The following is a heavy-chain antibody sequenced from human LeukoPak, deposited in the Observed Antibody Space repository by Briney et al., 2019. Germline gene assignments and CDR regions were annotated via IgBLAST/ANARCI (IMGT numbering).Heavy chain of an antibody. Sequence: ASVKVSCKASGYSFADYYMHWVRQAPGQGLEWMGRINPNSGGTNYAEKFQGRVTMTRDTSISRAYMELNRLRSDDTAVYYCATDQSGIYYIYWGQGTLVTVSS. D-gene: IGHD1-26*01. J-gene: IGHJ4*02. CDR1: GYSFADYY. CDR3: ATDQSGIYYIY. V-gene: IGHV1-2*06. CDR2: INPNSGGT.